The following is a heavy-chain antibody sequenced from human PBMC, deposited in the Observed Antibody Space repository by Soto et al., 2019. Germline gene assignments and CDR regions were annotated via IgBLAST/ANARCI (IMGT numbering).Heavy chain of an antibody. D-gene: IGHD3-9*01. CDR2: INPNSGGI. V-gene: IGHV1-2*02. J-gene: IGHJ3*02. CDR3: ARDSHYDILTGYSRNAFDI. CDR1: GYTFTDYY. Sequence: ASVKVSCNASGYTFTDYYMHWVRQAPGQGLEWMGWINPNSGGINYAQKFQGRVTMTRDTSIITAYMELSRLRSDDTAVYYCARDSHYDILTGYSRNAFDIWGQGTMVTVSS.